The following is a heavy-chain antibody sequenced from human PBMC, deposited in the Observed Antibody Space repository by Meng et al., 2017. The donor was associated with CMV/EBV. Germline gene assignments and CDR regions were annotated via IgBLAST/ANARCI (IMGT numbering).Heavy chain of an antibody. D-gene: IGHD1-7*01. Sequence: SVKVSCKASGGTFSSYAISWVRQAPGQGLEWMGGIISILGIANYAQKFQGRVTITADKSTSTAYMELSSLRSEDTAVYYCASAGDITGTGRDYYYYYGMDVWGQGTTVTVSS. CDR1: GGTFSSYA. CDR2: IISILGIA. J-gene: IGHJ6*02. V-gene: IGHV1-69*10. CDR3: ASAGDITGTGRDYYYYYGMDV.